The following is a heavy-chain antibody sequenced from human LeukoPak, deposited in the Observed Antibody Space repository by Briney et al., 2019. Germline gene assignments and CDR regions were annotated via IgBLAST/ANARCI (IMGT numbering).Heavy chain of an antibody. CDR3: AKDRGAATTYYFDY. CDR1: GFTFSSYA. V-gene: IGHV3-23*01. J-gene: IGHJ4*02. CDR2: ISGSGGST. D-gene: IGHD2-15*01. Sequence: GGSLRLSCAASGFTFSSYAMSWVRQAPGKGLEWVSAISGSGGSTCYADSVKGRFTISRDNSKNTLYLQMNSLRAEDTAVYYCAKDRGAATTYYFDYWGQGTLVAVFS.